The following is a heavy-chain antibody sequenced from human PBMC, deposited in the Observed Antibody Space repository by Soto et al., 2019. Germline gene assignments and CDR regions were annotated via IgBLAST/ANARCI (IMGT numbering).Heavy chain of an antibody. CDR1: GFPHSTSGVG. Sequence: SGPTLVNPTQTLTLTCTFSGFPHSTSGVGVGWIRQPPGKALEWLALIYWDDDKRYSPSLKSRLTITKDTSKNQVVLTMTNMDPVDTATYYCAHSSDDDFWNLENWFDPWGQGTLVTVSS. CDR2: IYWDDDK. CDR3: AHSSDDDFWNLENWFDP. J-gene: IGHJ5*02. D-gene: IGHD3-3*01. V-gene: IGHV2-5*02.